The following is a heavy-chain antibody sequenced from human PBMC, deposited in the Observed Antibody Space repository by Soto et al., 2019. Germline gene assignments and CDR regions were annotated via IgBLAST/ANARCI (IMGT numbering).Heavy chain of an antibody. J-gene: IGHJ4*02. V-gene: IGHV3-30*18. CDR2: ISYDGSNK. CDR3: AKVSSRSWGYSWFGEFGY. D-gene: IGHD3-10*01. Sequence: GGSLRLSCAASGFTFSSYGMHWVRQAPGKGLEWVAVISYDGSNKYYADSVKGRFTISRDNSKNTLYLPMNSLRAEDKAVYYCAKVSSRSWGYSWFGEFGYWGQGTLVTVSS. CDR1: GFTFSSYG.